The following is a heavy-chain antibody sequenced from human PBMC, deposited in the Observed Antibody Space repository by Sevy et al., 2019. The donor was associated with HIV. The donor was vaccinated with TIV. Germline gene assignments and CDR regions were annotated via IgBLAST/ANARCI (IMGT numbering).Heavy chain of an antibody. CDR3: ARDLSYDSSGYYPDY. D-gene: IGHD3-22*01. J-gene: IGHJ4*02. CDR1: GYTFTGYY. CDR2: INPNSGGT. Sequence: ASVKVSCKASGYTFTGYYMHWVRQAPGQGLEWMGWINPNSGGTNYAQKFQGRVTMTRDTSISTAYMELSRLRSDDTAVYCCARDLSYDSSGYYPDYWGQGTLVTVSS. V-gene: IGHV1-2*02.